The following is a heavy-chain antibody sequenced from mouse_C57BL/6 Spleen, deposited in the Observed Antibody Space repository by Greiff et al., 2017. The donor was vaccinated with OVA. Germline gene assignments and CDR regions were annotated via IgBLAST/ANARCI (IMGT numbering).Heavy chain of an antibody. CDR2: ISDGGSYT. D-gene: IGHD1-1*01. Sequence: EVKLVESGGGLVKPGGSLKLSCAASGFTFSSYAMSWVRQTPETRLEWVATISDGGSYTYYPDNVKGRFTISRDNAKNNLYLQMSHLKSEDTAMYYCARDRDYYGSSYGGFDYWGQGTTLTVSS. CDR3: ARDRDYYGSSYGGFDY. V-gene: IGHV5-4*01. CDR1: GFTFSSYA. J-gene: IGHJ2*01.